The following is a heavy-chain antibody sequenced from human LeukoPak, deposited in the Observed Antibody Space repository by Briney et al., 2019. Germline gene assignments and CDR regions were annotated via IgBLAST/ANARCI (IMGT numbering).Heavy chain of an antibody. V-gene: IGHV3-74*01. D-gene: IGHD2-15*01. Sequence: GGSLRLXCAASGFTFSSYWMHWVRQAPGKELVWVSRINSDGSSTSYADSVKGRFTISRDNAKNTLYLQMNSLRAEDTAVYYCARGYCSGGSCPGRAFDIWGQGTMVTVSS. CDR2: INSDGSST. CDR1: GFTFSSYW. CDR3: ARGYCSGGSCPGRAFDI. J-gene: IGHJ3*02.